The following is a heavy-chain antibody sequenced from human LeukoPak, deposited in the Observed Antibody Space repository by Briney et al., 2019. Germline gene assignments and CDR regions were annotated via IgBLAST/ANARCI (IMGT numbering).Heavy chain of an antibody. D-gene: IGHD2-15*01. CDR2: IHNRGNT. CDR3: ARTAALRLQWYFDL. V-gene: IGHV4-59*01. Sequence: PSETLSLICTVSGGSISAYSGTWIRQPPGKGLEWIGYIHNRGNTNYNPSLKSRVTISADTSRNQFSLKLSSVTAADTAVYYCARTAALRLQWYFDLWGRGTLVSVSS. J-gene: IGHJ2*01. CDR1: GGSISAYS.